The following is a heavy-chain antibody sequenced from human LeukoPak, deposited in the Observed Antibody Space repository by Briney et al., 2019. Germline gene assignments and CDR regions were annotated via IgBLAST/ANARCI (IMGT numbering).Heavy chain of an antibody. Sequence: SETLSLTCNVSGGSITSCGFYWAWIRPSPGKGLEWIGNVYYSGTAQYNPSLKGRVTISMDMSKNQFSLNLNSVSVTDTARYYCARRDYAAWFDPWGQGTLVTVSS. CDR3: ARRDYAAWFDP. J-gene: IGHJ5*02. V-gene: IGHV4-39*01. CDR2: VYYSGTA. D-gene: IGHD4/OR15-4a*01. CDR1: GGSITSCGFY.